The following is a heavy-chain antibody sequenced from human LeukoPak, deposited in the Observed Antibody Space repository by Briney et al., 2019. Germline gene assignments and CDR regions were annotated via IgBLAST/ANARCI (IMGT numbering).Heavy chain of an antibody. Sequence: GGSLRLSCAAYGFTFSSYWMTSVRQAPGKGLAWVANINQDGSGKYYVDSVKGRFTISRDNAKNSLYLQMNSLRAEDTAVYYCARDSGRREDYWGQGTLVTVSS. CDR3: ARDSGRREDY. D-gene: IGHD1-26*01. CDR2: INQDGSGK. J-gene: IGHJ4*02. CDR1: GFTFSSYW. V-gene: IGHV3-7*01.